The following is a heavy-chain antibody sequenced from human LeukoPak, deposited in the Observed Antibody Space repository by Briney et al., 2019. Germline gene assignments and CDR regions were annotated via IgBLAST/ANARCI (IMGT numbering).Heavy chain of an antibody. CDR3: TRVLLVGATPPDY. CDR1: GFTFGDYA. V-gene: IGHV3-49*03. D-gene: IGHD1-26*01. CDR2: IRSKAYGGTT. Sequence: PGRSLRLSCTASGFTFGDYAMSWFRQALGKGLEWVGFIRSKAYGGTTEYAASVKGRFTISRDDSKSIAYLQMNSLKTEDTAVYYCTRVLLVGATPPDYWGQGTLVTVSS. J-gene: IGHJ4*02.